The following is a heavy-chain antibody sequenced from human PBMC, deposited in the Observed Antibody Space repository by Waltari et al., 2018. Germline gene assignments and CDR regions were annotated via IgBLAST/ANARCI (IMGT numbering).Heavy chain of an antibody. CDR3: ARGKPQYGNYYYYYYMDV. J-gene: IGHJ6*03. CDR1: GGSFSGYY. CDR2: IKHSGST. V-gene: IGHV4-34*01. Sequence: QVQLQLWGAGLLKPSETLSLTCAVYGGSFSGYYWSWIRQPPGKGLEWIGEIKHSGSTNYNPSLKSRVTISVDTSKNQFSLKLSSVTAADTAVYYCARGKPQYGNYYYYYYMDVWGKGTTVTVSS. D-gene: IGHD4-17*01.